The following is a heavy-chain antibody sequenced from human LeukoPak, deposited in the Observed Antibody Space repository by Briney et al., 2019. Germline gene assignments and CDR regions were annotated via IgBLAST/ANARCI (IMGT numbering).Heavy chain of an antibody. CDR2: IYYSGST. D-gene: IGHD6-13*01. J-gene: IGHJ4*02. CDR1: GGSISSDY. CDR3: ARVRPWYSSSWYYFDY. V-gene: IGHV4-59*01. Sequence: PSETLSLTCTVSGGSISSDYWSWIRQPPGKGLEWIGYIYYSGSTNYNPSLKSRVTISVDTSKNQFSLKLSSATAADTAVYYCARVRPWYSSSWYYFDYWGQGTLVTVSS.